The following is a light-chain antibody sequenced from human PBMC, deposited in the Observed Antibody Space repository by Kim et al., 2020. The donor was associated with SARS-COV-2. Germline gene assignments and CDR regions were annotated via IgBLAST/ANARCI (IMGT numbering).Light chain of an antibody. J-gene: IGLJ1*01. V-gene: IGLV1-40*01. CDR1: RPSIAVGDD. CDR3: QSYDSGLSGYV. Sequence: QWDTITCTGSRPSIAVGDDVHWYQHLPGPGTKPRIYGNSNRPPGVPDRFSGSRSGTSASLAITGLQAEDEADYDYQSYDSGLSGYVFGTGTKVTVL. CDR2: GNS.